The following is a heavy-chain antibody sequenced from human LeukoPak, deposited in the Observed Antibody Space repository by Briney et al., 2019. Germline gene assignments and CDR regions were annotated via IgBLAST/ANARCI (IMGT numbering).Heavy chain of an antibody. CDR1: GFTVSSKF. V-gene: IGHV3-53*01. J-gene: IGHJ4*02. D-gene: IGHD3-22*01. CDR3: ARKTDSSGSGDY. Sequence: PGGSLRLSCAASGFTVSSKFMSWVRQAPGKGLECVSVIYSRGGTYYADSVQGRFTISRDASKNTLFLQMNSLRADDTAVYYCARKTDSSGSGDYWGQGTPVTVSS. CDR2: IYSRGGT.